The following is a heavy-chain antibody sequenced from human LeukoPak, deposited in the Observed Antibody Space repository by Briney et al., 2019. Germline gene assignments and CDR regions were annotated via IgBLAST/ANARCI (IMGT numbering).Heavy chain of an antibody. CDR1: GFTFSSYS. J-gene: IGHJ5*02. Sequence: GGSLRLSCAASGFTFSSYSMNWVRQAPRKGLEWVSSISSSSSYIYYADSVKGRFTISRDNAKNSLYLQMNSLRAEDTAVYYCARAVVVASNWFDPWGQGTLVTVSS. V-gene: IGHV3-21*01. CDR2: ISSSSSYI. D-gene: IGHD3-22*01. CDR3: ARAVVVASNWFDP.